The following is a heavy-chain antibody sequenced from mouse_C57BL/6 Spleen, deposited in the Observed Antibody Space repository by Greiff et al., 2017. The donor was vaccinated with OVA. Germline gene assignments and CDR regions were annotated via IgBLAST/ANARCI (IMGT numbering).Heavy chain of an antibody. D-gene: IGHD2-3*01. CDR2: IDPYDSYT. V-gene: IGHV1-69*01. CDR3: ASGFAGYYVC. J-gene: IGHJ3*01. CDR1: GYTFTSYW. Sequence: QVQLQQPGAELVMPGASVTLSCKASGYTFTSYWMHWVKQRPGHGLEWIGEIDPYDSYTNYNQKFKGKATLTVDKSSSTAYMQLRSLTSEDSAVYYCASGFAGYYVCWGQGALVTVSA.